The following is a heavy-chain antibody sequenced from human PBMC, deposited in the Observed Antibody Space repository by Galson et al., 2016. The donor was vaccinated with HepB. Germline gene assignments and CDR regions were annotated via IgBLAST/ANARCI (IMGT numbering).Heavy chain of an antibody. CDR1: GFSFSNYD. CDR2: IYTAGDT. V-gene: IGHV3-13*01. D-gene: IGHD4-23*01. Sequence: SLRLSCAASGFSFSNYDMYWVRQAPGKGLEWVSSIYTAGDTYYQDSVKGRFTISRDNAKNTLYLQMNSLRVDDTAIYYCGRDHSVVLTTAYNWFDPWGQGTLVTVSS. J-gene: IGHJ5*02. CDR3: GRDHSVVLTTAYNWFDP.